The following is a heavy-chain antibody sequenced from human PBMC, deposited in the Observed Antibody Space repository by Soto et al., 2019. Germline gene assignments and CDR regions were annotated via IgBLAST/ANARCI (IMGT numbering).Heavy chain of an antibody. CDR3: ARGPGILNP. V-gene: IGHV4-39*07. CDR1: GGSISSSSFH. CDR2: IYYSGST. D-gene: IGHD3-9*01. J-gene: IGHJ5*02. Sequence: SETLSLTCTVSGGSISSSSFHWGWIRQPPGKGLEWIGSIYYSGSTYYSPSLKSRVTISVDTSKNQFSLQLYSVTPEDTAVYYCARGPGILNPWGQGIQVT.